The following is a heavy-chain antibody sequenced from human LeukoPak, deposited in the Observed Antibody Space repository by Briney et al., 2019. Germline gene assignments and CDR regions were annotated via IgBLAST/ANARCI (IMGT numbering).Heavy chain of an antibody. D-gene: IGHD3-10*01. CDR3: AREAGFSFDP. CDR2: INPNSGGT. V-gene: IGHV1-2*06. Sequence: XXXGQGXXWMGLINPNSGGTNYAQKFQGRVTMTRDTSISTAYMELSRLRSDDTAVYYCAREAGFSFDPWGQGTLVTVSS. J-gene: IGHJ5*02.